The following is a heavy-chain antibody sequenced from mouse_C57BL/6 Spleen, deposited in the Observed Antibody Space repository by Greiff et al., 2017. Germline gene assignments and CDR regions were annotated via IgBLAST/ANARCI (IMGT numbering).Heavy chain of an antibody. CDR1: GYTFTSYW. J-gene: IGHJ3*01. D-gene: IGHD1-1*01. CDR3: AREGIITSVEAPFAY. V-gene: IGHV1-61*01. CDR2: IYPSDSET. Sequence: QVQLQQPGAELVRPGSSVKLSCKASGYTFTSYWMDWVKQRPGQGLEWIGDIYPSDSETHYNQKFKDKATLTVDKSSSTAYMQLSSLTSEDSAVYNCAREGIITSVEAPFAYWGQGTLVTVSA.